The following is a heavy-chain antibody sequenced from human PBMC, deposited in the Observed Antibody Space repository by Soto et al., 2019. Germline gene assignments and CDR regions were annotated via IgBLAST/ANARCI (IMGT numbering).Heavy chain of an antibody. CDR3: ARDASRWDSRGWSGP. CDR2: ISAYSGNT. J-gene: IGHJ5*02. CDR1: GYTFTSYG. D-gene: IGHD6-19*01. Sequence: SVKVSCKASGYTFTSYGISWVRQAPGQGLEWMGWISAYSGNTNYAQKLQGRVTMTTDTSTSTAYMELRSLRSDDTAVYYCARDASRWDSRGWSGPWGQGTLVNVSS. V-gene: IGHV1-18*01.